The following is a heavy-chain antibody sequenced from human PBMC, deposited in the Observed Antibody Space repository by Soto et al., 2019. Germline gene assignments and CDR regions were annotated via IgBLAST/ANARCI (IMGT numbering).Heavy chain of an antibody. Sequence: QVQLQQWGAGLLKPSETLSLTCAVYGGSFSGYYWSWIRQPPGKGLEWIGEINHSGSTNYNPSLKGRVTISVDTSKNQFSLKLSSVTAADTAVYYCARGMYYYDSSGYYSHDAFDIWGQGTMVTVSS. J-gene: IGHJ3*02. D-gene: IGHD3-22*01. CDR3: ARGMYYYDSSGYYSHDAFDI. V-gene: IGHV4-34*01. CDR2: INHSGST. CDR1: GGSFSGYY.